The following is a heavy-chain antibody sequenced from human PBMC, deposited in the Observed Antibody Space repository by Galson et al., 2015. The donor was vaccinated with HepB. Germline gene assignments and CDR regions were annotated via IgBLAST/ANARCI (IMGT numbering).Heavy chain of an antibody. CDR1: GGSISSGNYY. CDR3: ARWDYGDYSFDY. J-gene: IGHJ4*02. CDR2: IYISGRT. Sequence: TLSLTCTVSGGSISSGNYYWSWIRQPAGKGLEWIGRIYISGRTNYNPSLKSRVSMSVDTSKNQFSLKLTSVTAADTAVYYCARWDYGDYSFDYWGQGTLVTVSS. V-gene: IGHV4-61*02. D-gene: IGHD4-17*01.